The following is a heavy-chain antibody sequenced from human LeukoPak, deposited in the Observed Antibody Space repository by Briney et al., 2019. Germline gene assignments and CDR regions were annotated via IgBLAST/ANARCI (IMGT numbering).Heavy chain of an antibody. CDR1: GFTFSTYA. CDR3: VKASSSSPQYNWFDA. Sequence: GGSLRLSCAASGFTFSTYAMSWVRQAPGKGLEWVSVVSGTGGRTYYADSVKGRFTISRDNSKNTLYLQVNSLRAEDTALYYCVKASSSSPQYNWFDAWGQGTLVTVSS. D-gene: IGHD6-6*01. CDR2: VSGTGGRT. V-gene: IGHV3-23*01. J-gene: IGHJ5*02.